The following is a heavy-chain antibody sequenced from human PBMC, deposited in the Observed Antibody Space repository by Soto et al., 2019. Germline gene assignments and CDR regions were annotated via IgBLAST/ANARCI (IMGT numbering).Heavy chain of an antibody. Sequence: GGSLRLSCAASGFTFSSHAMHWVRQAPGKGLGWVAVIWYDGNNKYYAHSVKGRFTISRDNSKNTLYMEMINLRAEDTAVYYCARDQLGYCISPRCYGVDYWGQGTVVTVSS. J-gene: IGHJ4*02. V-gene: IGHV3-33*01. CDR1: GFTFSSHA. D-gene: IGHD2-2*01. CDR2: IWYDGNNK. CDR3: ARDQLGYCISPRCYGVDY.